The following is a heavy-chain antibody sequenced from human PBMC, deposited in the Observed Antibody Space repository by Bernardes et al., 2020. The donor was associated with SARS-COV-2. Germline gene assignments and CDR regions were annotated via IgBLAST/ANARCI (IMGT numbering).Heavy chain of an antibody. CDR3: AGSVVIRGGLEGWLDP. Sequence: SETLSLTCTVSGGSISSYYWSWIRQPAGQGLEWIGRIYANGHTDYNPSLKSPVTMSVDTSKNQLSLRLTSVTAADAAMYYCAGSVVIRGGLEGWLDPWGQGTLVTVSS. V-gene: IGHV4-4*07. CDR1: GGSISSYY. J-gene: IGHJ5*02. CDR2: IYANGHT. D-gene: IGHD2-15*01.